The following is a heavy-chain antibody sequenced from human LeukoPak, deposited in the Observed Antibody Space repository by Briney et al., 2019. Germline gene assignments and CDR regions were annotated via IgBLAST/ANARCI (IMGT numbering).Heavy chain of an antibody. J-gene: IGHJ4*02. V-gene: IGHV3-30*18. CDR3: AKDRVTAAGYYFDY. D-gene: IGHD6-13*01. Sequence: GGSLRLSCAASGCTFSNYGMHWVRQAPGKGLKWVSVISFDGSAKYYADSVKGRFTISRDNSKNTLYLQMTSLRAEDTAVYYCAKDRVTAAGYYFDYWGQGTLVTVSS. CDR1: GCTFSNYG. CDR2: ISFDGSAK.